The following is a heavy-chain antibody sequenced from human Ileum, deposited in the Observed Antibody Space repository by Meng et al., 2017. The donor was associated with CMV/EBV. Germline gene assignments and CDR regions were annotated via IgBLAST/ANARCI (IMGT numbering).Heavy chain of an antibody. CDR3: ARASPQRRFLSY. J-gene: IGHJ4*02. D-gene: IGHD3-3*01. V-gene: IGHV4-34*01. Sequence: QVQLQPWGAAQLKPSETLSLVCAVHNSAFSDYYWTWTRQAPGKGLEWIGEINNRGSTNYNPSLKSRVTISIDTSRNQFSLKLTSMTAADTAVYYCARASPQRRFLSYWGQGTLVTVSS. CDR1: NSAFSDYY. CDR2: INNRGST.